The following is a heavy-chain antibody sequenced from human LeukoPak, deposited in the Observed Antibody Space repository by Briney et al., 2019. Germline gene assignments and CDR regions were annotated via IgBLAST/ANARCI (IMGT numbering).Heavy chain of an antibody. CDR1: GFTFGTYA. V-gene: IGHV3-49*03. D-gene: IGHD5-18*01. CDR2: IRSKTFGGTT. Sequence: GGSLRLSCTSSGFTFGTYAVSWFRQAPGKGLEWVAFIRSKTFGGTTEYAASVKGRFTISRDDSKSITYLQMNSLKTEDTAVYYCTRYSGRTDYWGQGTLVSVSS. J-gene: IGHJ4*02. CDR3: TRYSGRTDY.